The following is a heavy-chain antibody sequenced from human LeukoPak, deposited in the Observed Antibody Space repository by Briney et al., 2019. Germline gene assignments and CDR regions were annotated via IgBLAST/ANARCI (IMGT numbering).Heavy chain of an antibody. Sequence: GASVKVSCKASGYTFTGYYMHWVRQAPGQGLEWMGWINPNSGGTNYAQKFQGGVTMTRDTSISTAYMELSRLRSDDTAVYYCARGAGVLYWWSYVGEPNWFDPWGQGTLVTVSS. CDR1: GYTFTGYY. D-gene: IGHD2-8*02. V-gene: IGHV1-2*02. CDR3: ARGAGVLYWWSYVGEPNWFDP. J-gene: IGHJ5*02. CDR2: INPNSGGT.